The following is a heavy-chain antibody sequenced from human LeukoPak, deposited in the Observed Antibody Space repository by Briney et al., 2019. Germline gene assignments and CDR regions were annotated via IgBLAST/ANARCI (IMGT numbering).Heavy chain of an antibody. CDR2: INPSGGST. CDR3: ARGEGSSWGPGYFDY. V-gene: IGHV1-46*03. D-gene: IGHD6-13*01. Sequence: ASVTVSFKASGYTFTSYYMHWVRQAPGQGREWMGLINPSGGSTSYAQKFQGRVTMTRDTSTSTVYMELSSLRSEDTAVYYCARGEGSSWGPGYFDYWGQGTLVTVSS. J-gene: IGHJ4*02. CDR1: GYTFTSYY.